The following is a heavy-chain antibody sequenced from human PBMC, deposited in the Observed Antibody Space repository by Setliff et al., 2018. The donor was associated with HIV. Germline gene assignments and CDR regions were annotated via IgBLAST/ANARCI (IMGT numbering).Heavy chain of an antibody. V-gene: IGHV5-51*01. D-gene: IGHD4-17*01. CDR1: GYSFSNYW. Sequence: PGESLKISCKGSGYSFSNYWIAWVRQVPGKGLEWMGIIYPGDSDTRYSPSFRGQVTMSADKSITTAYVQWSSLKASDTAMYYCATWTRAETSENFQHWGQGTLVTVSS. CDR3: ATWTRAETSENFQH. J-gene: IGHJ1*01. CDR2: IYPGDSDT.